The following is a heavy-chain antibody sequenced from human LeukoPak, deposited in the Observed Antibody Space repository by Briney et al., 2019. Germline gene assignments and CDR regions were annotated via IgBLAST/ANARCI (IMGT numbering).Heavy chain of an antibody. CDR2: INSDSSHK. V-gene: IGHV3-21*06. CDR3: ARDGEPCASISCQSYFYHYMDV. J-gene: IGHJ6*03. Sequence: PGGSLRLSCGGSGFAFSKYSMNWVRQAPGGGLQWVSSINSDSSHKCYPDSLKGRVTVSRDNANNSVFLRMDDLRADDTAVYYCARDGEPCASISCQSYFYHYMDVWGKGTTVTVSS. D-gene: IGHD2-2*01. CDR1: GFAFSKYS.